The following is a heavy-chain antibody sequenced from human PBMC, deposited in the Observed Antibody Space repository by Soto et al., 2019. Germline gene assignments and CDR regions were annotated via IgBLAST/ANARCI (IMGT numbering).Heavy chain of an antibody. CDR1: GFSFSSYA. V-gene: IGHV3-30-3*01. D-gene: IGHD2-21*02. CDR3: AREVTSVTVSKYFDA. Sequence: GGSLRLSCAASGFSFSSYAIHWVRQAPGKGLEWVAIISYDGSNQYYADSVKGRFTISRDNSKNTLYLQMNSLRGEDTAVYYCAREVTSVTVSKYFDAWGQGTLVTVSS. J-gene: IGHJ5*02. CDR2: ISYDGSNQ.